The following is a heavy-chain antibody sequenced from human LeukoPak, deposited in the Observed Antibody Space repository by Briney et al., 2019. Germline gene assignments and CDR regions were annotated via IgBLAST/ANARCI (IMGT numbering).Heavy chain of an antibody. V-gene: IGHV4-34*01. J-gene: IGHJ5*02. D-gene: IGHD2-15*01. CDR2: INHSGST. Sequence: PSETLSLTCAVYGGSFSGYYWSWIRQPPGKGLEWIGEINHSGSTNYNPSLKSRVTISVDTSKNQFSLKLSSVTAADTAVYYCARRPAATRTNGFAPWGQGTLVTVSS. CDR1: GGSFSGYY. CDR3: ARRPAATRTNGFAP.